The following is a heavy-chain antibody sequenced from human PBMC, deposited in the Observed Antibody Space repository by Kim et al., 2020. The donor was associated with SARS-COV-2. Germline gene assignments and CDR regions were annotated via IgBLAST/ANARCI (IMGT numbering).Heavy chain of an antibody. CDR2: ISSSSSYT. Sequence: GGSLRLSCAASGFTFSDYYMSWIRQAPGKGLEWVSYISSSSSYTNYADSVKGRFTISRDNAKNSLYLQMDSLRAEDTAVYYCARGGGPGYGMDVWGQGTTVTVSS. CDR1: GFTFSDYY. V-gene: IGHV3-11*06. CDR3: ARGGGPGYGMDV. D-gene: IGHD3-16*01. J-gene: IGHJ6*02.